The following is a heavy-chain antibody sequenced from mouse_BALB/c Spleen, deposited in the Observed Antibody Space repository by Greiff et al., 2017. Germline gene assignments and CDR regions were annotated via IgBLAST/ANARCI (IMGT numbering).Heavy chain of an antibody. CDR1: GFSLTSYG. J-gene: IGHJ3*01. CDR2: IWAGGST. D-gene: IGHD2-1*01. CDR3: ARDLYGNCVAY. V-gene: IGHV2-9*02. Sequence: VKLVESGPGLVAPSQSLSITCTVSGFSLTSYGVHWVRQPPGKGLEWLGVIWAGGSTNYNSALMSRLSISKDNSKSQVFLKMNSLQTDDTAMYYCARDLYGNCVAYWGQGTLVTVSA.